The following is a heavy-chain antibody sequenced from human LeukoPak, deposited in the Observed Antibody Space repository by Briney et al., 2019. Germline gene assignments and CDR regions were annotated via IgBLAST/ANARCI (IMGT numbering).Heavy chain of an antibody. CDR2: INHSGST. Sequence: SETLSLTCAVYGGSFSGYYWSWIRQPPGKGLEWIGEINHSGSTNYNPSLKSRVTISVDTSKNQFSLKLSSVTAADTAVYYCARDQYYYDSSGYLGLNAFDIWGQGTMVTVSS. CDR1: GGSFSGYY. V-gene: IGHV4-34*01. J-gene: IGHJ3*02. D-gene: IGHD3-22*01. CDR3: ARDQYYYDSSGYLGLNAFDI.